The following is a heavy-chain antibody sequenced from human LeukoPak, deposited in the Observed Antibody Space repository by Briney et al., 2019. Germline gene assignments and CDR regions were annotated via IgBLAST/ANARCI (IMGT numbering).Heavy chain of an antibody. J-gene: IGHJ4*02. Sequence: PSETLSLTCTVSGGSISSYYWSWIRQPPGKGLEWIGYIYYSGSTNYNPSLKSRVTISVDTSNNQFSLKLSSVTAADTAVYYCARGITGTTFDYWGQGTLVTVSS. D-gene: IGHD1-7*01. CDR1: GGSISSYY. CDR2: IYYSGST. V-gene: IGHV4-59*01. CDR3: ARGITGTTFDY.